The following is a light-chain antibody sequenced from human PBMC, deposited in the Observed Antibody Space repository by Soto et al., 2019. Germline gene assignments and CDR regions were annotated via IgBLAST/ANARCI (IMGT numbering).Light chain of an antibody. CDR3: QQLNSYPWGYT. V-gene: IGKV1-9*01. Sequence: IQLTQSPSSLSASVGDRVTITCRASQGISSYLAWYQQKPGKAPKLLIYAASTLQSGVPSRFSGSGSGTDFTLTISSLQPEDFATYYCQQLNSYPWGYTFGQGTKLEIK. CDR1: QGISSY. J-gene: IGKJ2*01. CDR2: AAS.